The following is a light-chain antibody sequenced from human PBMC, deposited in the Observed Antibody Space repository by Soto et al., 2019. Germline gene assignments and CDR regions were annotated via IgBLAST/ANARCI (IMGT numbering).Light chain of an antibody. CDR3: QVWDSSSPVV. V-gene: IGLV3-9*01. J-gene: IGLJ2*01. CDR1: NIATKN. CDR2: REV. Sequence: SYELTQPLSVSVALGQTARITCGGNNIATKNVHWYQQKPGQAPVLVIYREVKRPSGIPERFSGSNSGNTATLTISRAQAGDEADYYCQVWDSSSPVVFGGGTKVTVL.